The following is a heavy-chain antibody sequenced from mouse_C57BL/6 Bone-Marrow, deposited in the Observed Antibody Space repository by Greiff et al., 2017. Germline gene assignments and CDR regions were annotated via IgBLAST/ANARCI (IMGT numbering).Heavy chain of an antibody. CDR3: ARKATVVGEGFAY. J-gene: IGHJ3*01. Sequence: QVQLQQPGAELVKPGASVKMSCKASGYTFTSYWITWVKQRPGQGLEWIGDIYPGSGSTNYNEKFKSKATLTVDTSSSTDYLQLSSLTSEDSAVYYCARKATVVGEGFAYWGQGTLVTVSA. CDR1: GYTFTSYW. CDR2: IYPGSGST. V-gene: IGHV1-55*01. D-gene: IGHD1-1*01.